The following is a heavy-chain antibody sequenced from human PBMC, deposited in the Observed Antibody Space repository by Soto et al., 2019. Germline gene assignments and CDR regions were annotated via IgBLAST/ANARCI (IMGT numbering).Heavy chain of an antibody. J-gene: IGHJ6*02. CDR1: GYSFTSYR. D-gene: IGHD3-3*02. CDR3: ARRYSIFHYYGMDV. Sequence: GESLKISCKGSGYSFTSYRISWVRQMPGKGLEWMGRIDPSDSYTNYSPSFQGHVTISADKSISTAYLQWSSLKASDTAMYYCARRYSIFHYYGMDVWGQGTTVTVSS. V-gene: IGHV5-10-1*01. CDR2: IDPSDSYT.